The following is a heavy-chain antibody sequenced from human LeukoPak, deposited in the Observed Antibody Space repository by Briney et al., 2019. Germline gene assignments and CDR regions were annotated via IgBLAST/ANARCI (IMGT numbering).Heavy chain of an antibody. Sequence: GGSLRLSCAASGFTFSSYGMHWVRQAPGKGLEWVVFIRYDGSNKYYADSVKGRFTISRDNSKNTLYLQMNSLRAEDTAVYYCAKSELWFGELGAYFDYWGQGTLVTVSS. V-gene: IGHV3-30*02. J-gene: IGHJ4*02. D-gene: IGHD3-10*01. CDR3: AKSELWFGELGAYFDY. CDR1: GFTFSSYG. CDR2: IRYDGSNK.